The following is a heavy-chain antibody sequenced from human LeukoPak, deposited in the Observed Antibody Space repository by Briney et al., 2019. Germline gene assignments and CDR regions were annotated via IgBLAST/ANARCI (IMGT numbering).Heavy chain of an antibody. D-gene: IGHD3-22*01. CDR1: GGSISSGDFY. Sequence: PSQTLSLTCTVSGGSISSGDFYWSWIRQPPGKGLEWIGYIYNSGSTYYNPSLKSRVTMSADTSKNQFSLKLSSVTAADTAVYYCARVLTNYYDSPSYAFDIWGQGTMVTVSS. CDR3: ARVLTNYYDSPSYAFDI. J-gene: IGHJ3*02. CDR2: IYNSGST. V-gene: IGHV4-30-4*08.